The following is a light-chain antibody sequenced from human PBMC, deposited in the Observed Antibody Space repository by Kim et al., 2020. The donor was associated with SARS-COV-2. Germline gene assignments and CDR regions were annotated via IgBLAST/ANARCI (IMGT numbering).Light chain of an antibody. CDR3: QQYHSYPYT. J-gene: IGKJ2*01. Sequence: SASVGDRVTITCRASQSISGWLAWYQQKPGMAHKVLIYTASTLQSGIPSRFSGSGSGTEFTLTINSMQPDDFATYYCQQYHSYPYTFGQGTKLEI. V-gene: IGKV1-5*03. CDR2: TAS. CDR1: QSISGW.